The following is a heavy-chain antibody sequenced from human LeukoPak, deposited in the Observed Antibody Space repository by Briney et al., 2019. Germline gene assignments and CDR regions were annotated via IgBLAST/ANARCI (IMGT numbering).Heavy chain of an antibody. Sequence: GGSLRLSCAASGFTLSSYGMHWVRQAPGKGLGWVAVIWYDGSNKYYADSVKGRFTISRDNSKNTLYLQMNSLRAEDTAVYYCARVLVDCWYSNYYYYGMDVWGQGTTVTVSS. D-gene: IGHD2-15*01. V-gene: IGHV3-33*01. CDR2: IWYDGSNK. CDR3: ARVLVDCWYSNYYYYGMDV. CDR1: GFTLSSYG. J-gene: IGHJ6*02.